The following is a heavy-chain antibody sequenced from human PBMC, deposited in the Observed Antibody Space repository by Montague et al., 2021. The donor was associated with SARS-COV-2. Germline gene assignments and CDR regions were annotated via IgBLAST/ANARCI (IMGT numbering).Heavy chain of an antibody. CDR1: GGSISSSNW. CDR2: IYHSGNT. D-gene: IGHD3-16*01. V-gene: IGHV4-4*02. Sequence: SETLSLTCAVSGGSISSSNWWSLVRQPPGKGLELIGEIYHSGNTNYTPSLRSGFTISVDRSKNQFSLRLSSVTAADTVVYYCARSSVLGAHRFDYWGQGTLVTVSS. CDR3: ARSSVLGAHRFDY. J-gene: IGHJ4*02.